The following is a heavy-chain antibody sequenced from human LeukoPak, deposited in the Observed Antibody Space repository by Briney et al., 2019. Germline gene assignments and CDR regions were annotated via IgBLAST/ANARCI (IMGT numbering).Heavy chain of an antibody. V-gene: IGHV3-23*01. CDR1: GFTFSSYA. Sequence: GGSLRLSCAASGFTFSSYAMSWVRQAPGKGLEWVSAISGSGGSTYYADSVKGRFTISRDNSKNTLYLQMNSLRAEDTAVYYCSKGQGEGSSWQALDCWGQGTLVTVSS. J-gene: IGHJ4*02. CDR2: ISGSGGST. CDR3: SKGQGEGSSWQALDC. D-gene: IGHD6-13*01.